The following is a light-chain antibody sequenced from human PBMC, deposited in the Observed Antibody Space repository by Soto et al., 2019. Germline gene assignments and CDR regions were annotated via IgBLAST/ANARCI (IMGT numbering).Light chain of an antibody. J-gene: IGKJ2*01. CDR2: DAS. Sequence: DIPMTQSPSSLSASVGDRVTITCQASQDISNYLNWYQQKPGKAPKLLIYDASNLETGVPSRFSGSVSGPDFTFTISSLQPEDIATYYCQQYDNLPTFGQGTKLEIK. CDR3: QQYDNLPT. V-gene: IGKV1-33*01. CDR1: QDISNY.